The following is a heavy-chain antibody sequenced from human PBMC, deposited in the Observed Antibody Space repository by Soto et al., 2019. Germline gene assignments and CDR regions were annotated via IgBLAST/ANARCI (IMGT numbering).Heavy chain of an antibody. D-gene: IGHD4-4*01. V-gene: IGHV3-48*01. CDR3: AQTVAPGHFDS. CDR1: GFTFSSYS. Sequence: GGSLRLSCAASGFTFSSYSMNWVRQAPGKGLEWVSYISNSGSTIYYVDSVKGRFTISRDNAKSSLYLQMNSLRAEDTAIYYCAQTVAPGHFDSWGQGTLVTVSS. CDR2: ISNSGSTI. J-gene: IGHJ4*02.